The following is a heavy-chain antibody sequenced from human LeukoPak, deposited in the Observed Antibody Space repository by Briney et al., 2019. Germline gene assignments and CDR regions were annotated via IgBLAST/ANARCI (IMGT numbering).Heavy chain of an antibody. CDR3: ARQVRDSSPGLYFDY. Sequence: SETLSLTCTVSGGSIRSSSYYWGWIRQPPGKGLEWIGSIYYSGSTYYNPSLKSRVTISVDTSKNQFSLKLSSVTAADTAVYYCARQVRDSSPGLYFDYWGQGILVTVSS. CDR1: GGSIRSSSYY. V-gene: IGHV4-39*01. J-gene: IGHJ4*02. CDR2: IYYSGST. D-gene: IGHD3-22*01.